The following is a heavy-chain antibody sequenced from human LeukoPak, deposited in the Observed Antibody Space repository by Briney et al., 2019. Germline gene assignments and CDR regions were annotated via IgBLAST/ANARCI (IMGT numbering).Heavy chain of an antibody. CDR2: IKQDGSET. CDR3: AREQHWDYDY. D-gene: IGHD3-3*02. V-gene: IGHV3-7*01. Sequence: PGGSLRLSCISSGFMYSNYWMTWVRVRQAPGKGLEWVANIKQDGSETYYVDSVKGRFTISRDNAKNSLYLQMNSLRAEDTAVYYCAREQHWDYDYWGQGTLVTVSS. CDR1: GFMYSNYW. J-gene: IGHJ4*02.